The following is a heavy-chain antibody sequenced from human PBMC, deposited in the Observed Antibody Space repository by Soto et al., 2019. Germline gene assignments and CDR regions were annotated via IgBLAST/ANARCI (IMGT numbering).Heavy chain of an antibody. CDR1: GFTFDDYA. V-gene: IGHV3-9*01. J-gene: IGHJ4*02. CDR2: ISWNSGSI. CDR3: AKDIDYGGNSIDY. D-gene: IGHD4-17*01. Sequence: EVQLVESGGGLVQPGRSLRLSCAASGFTFDDYAMHWVRQAPGKGLEWVSGISWNSGSIGYADSVKGRFTISRDNAKNSLYLQMNSLRAEDTALYYCAKDIDYGGNSIDYLGQGTLVTVSS.